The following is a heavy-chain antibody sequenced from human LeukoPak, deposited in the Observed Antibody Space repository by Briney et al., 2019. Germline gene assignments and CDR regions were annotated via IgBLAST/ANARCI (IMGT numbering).Heavy chain of an antibody. Sequence: GGSLRLSCVASGFTSSTYAMHWVRQAPGKGLEWVAVISYSGGDNKYYADSVNGRFTISRDNSKNTLFLQMNSLRPEDTAVYYCARDPTAVSNQPQYYFDFWGQGTLVTVSS. CDR1: GFTSSTYA. CDR2: ISYSGGDNK. J-gene: IGHJ4*02. D-gene: IGHD4-17*01. V-gene: IGHV3-30*04. CDR3: ARDPTAVSNQPQYYFDF.